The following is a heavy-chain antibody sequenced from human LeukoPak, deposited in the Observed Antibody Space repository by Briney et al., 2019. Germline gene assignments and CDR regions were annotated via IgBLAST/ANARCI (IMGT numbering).Heavy chain of an antibody. CDR1: GGSFSGYY. CDR2: IFCTGAT. D-gene: IGHD2-21*02. CDR3: ARHDVVPVIRRGFDF. J-gene: IGHJ4*02. Sequence: SETLSLTCTVSGGSFSGYYWSWIRQPPGKGLEYIGYIFCTGATLYSPSLKTRVTMSVDTSENQFSLKLSSVTAADTAVYYCARHDVVPVIRRGFDFWGQGTLVTVSS. V-gene: IGHV4-59*08.